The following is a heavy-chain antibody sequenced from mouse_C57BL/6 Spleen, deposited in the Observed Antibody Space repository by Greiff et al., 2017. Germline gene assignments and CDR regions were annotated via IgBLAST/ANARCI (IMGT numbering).Heavy chain of an antibody. D-gene: IGHD2-1*01. CDR3: ARENYGNYVFDY. Sequence: EVQGVESGGGLVKPGGSLKLSCAASGFTFSSYAMSWVRQTPEKRLEWVATISDGGSYTYYPDNVKGRFTISRDNAKNNLYLQRSHLTSEDTAMYCCARENYGNYVFDYWGQGTTRTVSS. CDR2: ISDGGSYT. J-gene: IGHJ2*01. V-gene: IGHV5-4*01. CDR1: GFTFSSYA.